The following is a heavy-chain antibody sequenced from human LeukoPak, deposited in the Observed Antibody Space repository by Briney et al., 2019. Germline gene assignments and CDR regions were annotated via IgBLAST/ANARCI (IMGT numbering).Heavy chain of an antibody. CDR3: AKDRRYCSGGSCSESFSIFDY. CDR1: GFTFSSYA. V-gene: IGHV3-23*01. J-gene: IGHJ4*02. Sequence: GGSLRLYCAASGFTFSSYAMSWVRQAAGKGLEWVSAISGSGGSTYYADSVKGRFTISRDNSKNTLYLQMNSLRAEDTAVYYCAKDRRYCSGGSCSESFSIFDYWGQGTLVTVSS. CDR2: ISGSGGST. D-gene: IGHD2-15*01.